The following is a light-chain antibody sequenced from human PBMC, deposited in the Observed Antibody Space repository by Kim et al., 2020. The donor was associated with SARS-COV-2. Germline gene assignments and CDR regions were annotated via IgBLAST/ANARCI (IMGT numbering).Light chain of an antibody. CDR1: QSINTY. CDR3: LQRSTWPLT. Sequence: LSPGERATPSCRASQSINTYLAWYQQKPGQAPRLLICDASNRATGIPARFSGSGSGTDFTLTISSLEAEDFAVYYCLQRSTWPLTFGGGTKVDIK. V-gene: IGKV3-11*01. J-gene: IGKJ4*01. CDR2: DAS.